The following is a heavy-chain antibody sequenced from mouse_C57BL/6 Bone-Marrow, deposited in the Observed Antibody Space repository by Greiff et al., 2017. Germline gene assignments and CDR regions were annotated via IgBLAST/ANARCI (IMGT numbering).Heavy chain of an antibody. J-gene: IGHJ4*01. CDR3: TGFYIRDY. D-gene: IGHD1-2*01. V-gene: IGHV14-4*01. Sequence: EVQLQQSGAELVRPGASVKLSCTASGFNIKDDYMHWVKQRPDQSLEWIGWIDPENGDTDYASKFQGKVTITADTASNTAYLQLSSLTSEDTGVYYCTGFYIRDYWGQGTSVTVSS. CDR1: GFNIKDDY. CDR2: IDPENGDT.